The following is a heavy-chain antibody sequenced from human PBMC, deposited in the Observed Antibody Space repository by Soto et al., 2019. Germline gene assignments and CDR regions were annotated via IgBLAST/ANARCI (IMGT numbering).Heavy chain of an antibody. CDR2: IIPIFGTA. CDR3: ATLLRLGEVSLFTFDI. D-gene: IGHD3-16*02. J-gene: IGHJ3*02. Sequence: QVQLVQSGAEVKKPGSSVKVSCKSSGGTFSRYAISWVRQAPGQGLEWMGGIIPIFGTANYAQKFQGRVTITADESTSTAYMELSSLRSEDTAVYYCATLLRLGEVSLFTFDIWGQGTMVTVSS. V-gene: IGHV1-69*01. CDR1: GGTFSRYA.